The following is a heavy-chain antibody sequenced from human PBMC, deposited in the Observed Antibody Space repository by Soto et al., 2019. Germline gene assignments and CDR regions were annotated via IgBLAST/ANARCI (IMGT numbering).Heavy chain of an antibody. CDR1: GFTFSSYA. CDR2: ISYDRSNK. D-gene: IGHD5-12*01. Sequence: GFLRLSCAASGFTFSSYAMHWVLQAPGKGMEWVAVISYDRSNKYYADSVKGRFTISRDNSKNTLYLQMNSLRAEDTAVYYCASAIVATIYDYYYYGMDVWGQGTTVTVSS. J-gene: IGHJ6*02. CDR3: ASAIVATIYDYYYYGMDV. V-gene: IGHV3-30-3*01.